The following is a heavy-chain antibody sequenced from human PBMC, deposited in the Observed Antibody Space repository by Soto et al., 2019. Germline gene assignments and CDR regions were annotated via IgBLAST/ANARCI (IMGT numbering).Heavy chain of an antibody. Sequence: SETLSLTCTVSVGSISSGGYYWSWIRQHPGKGLEWIGYIYYSGSTYYNPSLKSRVTISVDTSKNQFSLKLSSVTAADTAVYYCARMTSSSIPADYGMDVWGQGTTVTSP. D-gene: IGHD6-6*01. V-gene: IGHV4-31*03. J-gene: IGHJ6*02. CDR1: VGSISSGGYY. CDR2: IYYSGST. CDR3: ARMTSSSIPADYGMDV.